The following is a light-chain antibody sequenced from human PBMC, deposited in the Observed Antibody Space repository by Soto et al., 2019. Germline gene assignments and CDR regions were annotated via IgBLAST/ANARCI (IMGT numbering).Light chain of an antibody. Sequence: AIQLTQSLASLSASVGDRVTITCRASQGISSALAWYQQKPGKAPKLLIYDASSLESGVPSRCSGSGSGTDFTLTISSLQPEDFATYYCQQFNNYPPTFGQGTRLEIK. CDR2: DAS. J-gene: IGKJ5*01. CDR1: QGISSA. V-gene: IGKV1D-13*01. CDR3: QQFNNYPPT.